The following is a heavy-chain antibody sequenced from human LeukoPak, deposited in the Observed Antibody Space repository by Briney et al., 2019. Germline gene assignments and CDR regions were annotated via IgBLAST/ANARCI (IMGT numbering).Heavy chain of an antibody. CDR3: AKAIHSSGWYWFDP. J-gene: IGHJ5*02. CDR1: GFTVSGNY. D-gene: IGHD6-19*01. V-gene: IGHV3-53*01. Sequence: GGSLRLSCAVSGFTVSGNYMSWIRQAPGKGLEWVSLIYSDDTTLYADSVKGRFTISRDISKNTLYLQMSSLRAEDTAVYYCAKAIHSSGWYWFDPWGQGTLVTVSS. CDR2: IYSDDTT.